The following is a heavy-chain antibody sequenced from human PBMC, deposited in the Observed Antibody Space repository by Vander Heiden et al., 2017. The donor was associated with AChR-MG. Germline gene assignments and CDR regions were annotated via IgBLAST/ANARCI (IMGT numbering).Heavy chain of an antibody. Sequence: QVQLVQSGAEVKKPGAAVKVSCKASGYTFTRYGISWVRQAPGQGLEWMGWISAYNGNTNYAQKLQGRVTMTTDTSTSTAYMELRSLRSDDTAVYYCARDLLHSQQPAPVYFDLWGRGTLVTVSS. CDR2: ISAYNGNT. CDR1: GYTFTRYG. J-gene: IGHJ2*01. CDR3: ARDLLHSQQPAPVYFDL. V-gene: IGHV1-18*01. D-gene: IGHD6-13*01.